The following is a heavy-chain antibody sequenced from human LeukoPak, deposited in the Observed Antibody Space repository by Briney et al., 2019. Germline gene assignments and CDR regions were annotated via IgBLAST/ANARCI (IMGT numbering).Heavy chain of an antibody. J-gene: IGHJ4*02. CDR2: ISGSGGST. CDR3: AKGAPLYSSSWYFDY. Sequence: GGSLRLSCAASGFTFSSYAMSWVRQAPGKVLEWVSAISGSGGSTSYADSVKGRFAISRDNSKNTLYLQMNSLRAEDTAVYYCAKGAPLYSSSWYFDYWGQGTLVTVSS. D-gene: IGHD6-13*01. V-gene: IGHV3-23*01. CDR1: GFTFSSYA.